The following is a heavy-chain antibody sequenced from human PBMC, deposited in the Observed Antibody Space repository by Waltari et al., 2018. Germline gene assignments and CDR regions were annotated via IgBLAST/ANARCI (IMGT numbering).Heavy chain of an antibody. D-gene: IGHD3-10*01. CDR1: GYSISSGYY. J-gene: IGHJ4*02. CDR2: IYHSGST. V-gene: IGHV4-38-2*02. CDR3: ARDGHSITMVQGPEDY. Sequence: QVQLQESGPGLVKPSETLSLTCAVSGYSISSGYYWGWIRQPPGKGLEWIGSIYHSGSTYYNPSLKSRVTISVDTSKNQFSLKLSSVTAADTAVYYCARDGHSITMVQGPEDYWGQGTLVTVSS.